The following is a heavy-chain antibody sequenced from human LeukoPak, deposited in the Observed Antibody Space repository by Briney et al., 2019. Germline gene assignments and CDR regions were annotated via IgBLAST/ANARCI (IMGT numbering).Heavy chain of an antibody. D-gene: IGHD6-19*01. V-gene: IGHV3-21*01. CDR3: ARVTRAQWLVDPFDY. CDR1: GFTFNTHS. CDR2: ISSSSSYI. Sequence: GGSLRLSCAASGFTFNTHSMNWVRQAPGKGLEWVSSISSSSSYIYYADSVKGRFTISRDNAKNSLYLQMNSLRAEDTAVYYCARVTRAQWLVDPFDYWGQGTLVTVSS. J-gene: IGHJ4*02.